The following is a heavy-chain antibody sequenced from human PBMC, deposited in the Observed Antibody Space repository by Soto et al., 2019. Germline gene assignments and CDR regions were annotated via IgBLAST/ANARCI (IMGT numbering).Heavy chain of an antibody. CDR3: ARDSDYYDSSGYTYYYCGMDV. V-gene: IGHV1-18*01. D-gene: IGHD3-22*01. Sequence: QVQLVQSGAEVKKPGASVKVSCKASGYTFTSYGISWVRQAPGQGLEWMGWISAYNGNTNYAQKLQGRVTMTTDTPTSTAYMELRSLRSDDTAVYYCARDSDYYDSSGYTYYYCGMDVWGQGTKVTVSS. CDR2: ISAYNGNT. J-gene: IGHJ6*02. CDR1: GYTFTSYG.